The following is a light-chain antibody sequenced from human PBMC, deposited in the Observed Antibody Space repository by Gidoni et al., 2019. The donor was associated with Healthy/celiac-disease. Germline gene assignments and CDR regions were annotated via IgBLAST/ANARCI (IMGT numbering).Light chain of an antibody. Sequence: IALTPSPGTLSLSPGERATLSCRASQSVSSSYLAWYQQKPGQAPRLLIYGASSRATSIANRCSGGGSGTDFTLTISRLEPEDVAVYYWQQYGSSAYTFXQXTKLEIK. CDR2: GAS. CDR3: QQYGSSAYT. V-gene: IGKV3-20*01. CDR1: QSVSSSY. J-gene: IGKJ2*01.